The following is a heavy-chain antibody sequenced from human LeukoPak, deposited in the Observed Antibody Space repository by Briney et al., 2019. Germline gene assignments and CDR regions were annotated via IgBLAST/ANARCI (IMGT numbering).Heavy chain of an antibody. D-gene: IGHD3-10*01. CDR1: GCTFSKYA. Sequence: GGALRLSCAASGCTFSKYAMSGVRQARGKGGEGVATISGSGYTYYADSVKGRFTISRDNSKKTLYVQMNSLRAEDTAIYYCAKDRVVRGLMGAFDYWGQGALVTVSS. J-gene: IGHJ4*02. V-gene: IGHV3-23*01. CDR2: ISGSGYT. CDR3: AKDRVVRGLMGAFDY.